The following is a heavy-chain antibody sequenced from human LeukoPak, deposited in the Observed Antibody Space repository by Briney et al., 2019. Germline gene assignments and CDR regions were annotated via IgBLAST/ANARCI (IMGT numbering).Heavy chain of an antibody. Sequence: GGSLRLSCAASGFIFSSFGMHWVRQGPGKGLEWVAFIRYDESNKYYADSVKGRFTISRDNSKNTVYLQMNSLRGEDTTVYFCARQMIEGRHYYSMDVWGKGTSVTVSS. CDR2: IRYDESNK. CDR1: GFIFSSFG. D-gene: IGHD3-22*01. J-gene: IGHJ6*03. V-gene: IGHV3-30*02. CDR3: ARQMIEGRHYYSMDV.